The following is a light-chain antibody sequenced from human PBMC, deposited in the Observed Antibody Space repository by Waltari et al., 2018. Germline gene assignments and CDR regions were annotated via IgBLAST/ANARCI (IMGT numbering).Light chain of an antibody. V-gene: IGLV2-14*01. CDR2: DVS. CDR1: SSDVGGYNY. CDR3: SSCTSSSTLV. J-gene: IGLJ3*02. Sequence: QSALTQPASVSGSPGQSITISCTGTSSDVGGYNYVSWYQQHPGTAPKLMIYDVSNRPSGVSNRFSGSKSGNTASLTISGLQAEDEADYYCSSCTSSSTLVFGGGTKLTVL.